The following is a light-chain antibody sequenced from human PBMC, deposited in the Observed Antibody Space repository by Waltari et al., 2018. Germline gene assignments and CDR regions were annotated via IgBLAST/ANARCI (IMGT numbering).Light chain of an antibody. CDR3: SSYTSSSKGV. CDR1: SSDVGGYNY. V-gene: IGLV2-14*01. Sequence: QSALTQPASVSGSPGQSITISCTGTSSDVGGYNYVSWYQQHPGKAPKLMIYEVRMRPSGFSNRFSGSKSGSTASRTISGLQAEDEADYYCSSYTSSSKGVFGGGTKLTVL. J-gene: IGLJ2*01. CDR2: EVR.